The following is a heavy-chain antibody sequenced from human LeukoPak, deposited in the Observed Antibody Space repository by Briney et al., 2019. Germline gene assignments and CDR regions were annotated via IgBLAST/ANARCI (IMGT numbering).Heavy chain of an antibody. V-gene: IGHV4-38-2*02. J-gene: IGHJ5*02. D-gene: IGHD3-10*01. CDR1: GYSISSGYY. Sequence: SETLSLTCTVSGYSISSGYYWGWLRQPPGKGLEWIGSIYHSGSTYYNPSLKSRVTISVDTSKNQFSLKLSSVTAANTAVYYCARLRLRWFDPWGQGTLVTVSS. CDR2: IYHSGST. CDR3: ARLRLRWFDP.